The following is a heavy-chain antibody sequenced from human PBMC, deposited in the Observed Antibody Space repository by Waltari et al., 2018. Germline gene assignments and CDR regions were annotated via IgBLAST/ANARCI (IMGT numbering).Heavy chain of an antibody. CDR2: IYSGGST. Sequence: EVQLVESGGGLIQPGGSLRLSCAASGLTVSNNYMGWVRQAPGKGLEWVSLIYSGGSTYYADSVKGRFTISRDNSRNTLYLQMNSLRAEDTAVYYCASFTTKTHWGQGTLVTVSS. V-gene: IGHV3-53*01. D-gene: IGHD1-1*01. J-gene: IGHJ4*02. CDR1: GLTVSNNY. CDR3: ASFTTKTH.